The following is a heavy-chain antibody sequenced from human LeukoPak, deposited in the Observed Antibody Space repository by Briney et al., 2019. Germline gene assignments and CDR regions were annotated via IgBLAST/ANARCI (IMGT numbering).Heavy chain of an antibody. D-gene: IGHD1-14*01. CDR1: GYTLTELS. V-gene: IGHV1-24*01. CDR2: FDPEDGET. J-gene: IGHJ6*02. Sequence: ASVKVSCKVSGYTLTELSMHWVRQAPGKGLEWMGGFDPEDGETIYAQKFQGRVTMTEDTSTDTAYMELSSLGSEDTAVYYCAGYNPIQRAGYYYYYGMDVWGQGTTVTASS. CDR3: AGYNPIQRAGYYYYYGMDV.